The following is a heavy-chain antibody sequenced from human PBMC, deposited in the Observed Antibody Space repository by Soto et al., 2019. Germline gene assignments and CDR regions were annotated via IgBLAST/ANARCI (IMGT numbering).Heavy chain of an antibody. J-gene: IGHJ5*02. CDR2: VIPLFGAA. D-gene: IGHD3-22*01. CDR1: GGTFSSYG. V-gene: IGHV1-69*01. Sequence: QVQLVQSGAEVKKPGSSVKVSCKASGGTFSSYGINWVRQAPGQGLEWMGGVIPLFGAANYAQKFQGRVTITADESSSIVYMELSSLRSEDTAVYYCAREQHDPYDSSGYYFNWFDTWGQGTLVTVSS. CDR3: AREQHDPYDSSGYYFNWFDT.